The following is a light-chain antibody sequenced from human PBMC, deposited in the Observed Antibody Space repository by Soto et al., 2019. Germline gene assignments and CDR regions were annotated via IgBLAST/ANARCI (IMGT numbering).Light chain of an antibody. V-gene: IGKV1-5*03. CDR2: RAS. CDR3: QQDETYSGT. CDR1: QIINTW. Sequence: DIQMTQSPSSLSASVGDRVTITCRASQIINTWLAWYQQKPGKAPKLLIYRASNLVNGVPSRFSGSGSGTEFTLTISSLQPDDFSIYYWQQDETYSGTFGPGTKVDL. J-gene: IGKJ3*01.